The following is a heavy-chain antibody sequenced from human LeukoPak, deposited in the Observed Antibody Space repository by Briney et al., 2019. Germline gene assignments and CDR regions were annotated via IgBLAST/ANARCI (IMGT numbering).Heavy chain of an antibody. CDR1: GGSISSYY. CDR3: ARGVAHGILTGYLYWFNP. Sequence: KPSETLSLTCTVSGGSISSYYWSWIRQPPGKGLEWIGYIYYSGSTNYNPSLKSRVTISVDTSKNQFSLKLSSVTAADTAVYYCARGVAHGILTGYLYWFNPWGQGTLVTVSS. J-gene: IGHJ5*02. CDR2: IYYSGST. D-gene: IGHD3-9*01. V-gene: IGHV4-59*01.